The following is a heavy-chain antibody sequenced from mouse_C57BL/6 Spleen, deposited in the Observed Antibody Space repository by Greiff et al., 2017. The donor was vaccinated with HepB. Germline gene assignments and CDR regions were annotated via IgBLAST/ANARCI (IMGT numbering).Heavy chain of an antibody. CDR1: GYTFTSYW. Sequence: QVQLQQPGAELVKPGASVKLSCKASGYTFTSYWMQWVKQRPGQGLEWIGEIDPSDSYTNYNQKFKGKATLTVDTSSSTAYMQLSSLTSEDSAVYYCASRNHYGSSYRFAYWGQGTLVTVSA. D-gene: IGHD1-1*01. V-gene: IGHV1-50*01. CDR2: IDPSDSYT. CDR3: ASRNHYGSSYRFAY. J-gene: IGHJ3*01.